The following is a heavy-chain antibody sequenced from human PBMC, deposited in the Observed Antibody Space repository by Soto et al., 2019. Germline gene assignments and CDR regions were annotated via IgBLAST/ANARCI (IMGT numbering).Heavy chain of an antibody. V-gene: IGHV3-23*01. J-gene: IGHJ4*02. CDR2: ISGSGGST. D-gene: IGHD3-9*01. CDR1: GFTFSSYA. CDR3: AKGPQIYDILTGPLDY. Sequence: GGSLRLSCAASGFTFSSYAMSWVRQAPGKGLEWVSGISGSGGSTYYADSVKGRFTISRDNSKNTLYLQMNSLRAEDTAVYYCAKGPQIYDILTGPLDYWGQGTLVTVSS.